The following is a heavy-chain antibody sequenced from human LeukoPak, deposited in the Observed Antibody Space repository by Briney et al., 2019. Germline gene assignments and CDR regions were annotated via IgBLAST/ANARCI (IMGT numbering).Heavy chain of an antibody. CDR2: ISYDGSNK. D-gene: IGHD3-22*01. V-gene: IGHV3-30-3*01. CDR3: AKDVLWNYYDSSGYKSDAFDI. Sequence: GGSLRLSCAASGFTFSSYAMHWVRQAPGKGLEWVAVISYDGSNKYYADSVKGRFTISRDNSKNTLYLQMNSLRAEDTAVYYCAKDVLWNYYDSSGYKSDAFDIWGQGTMVTVSS. CDR1: GFTFSSYA. J-gene: IGHJ3*02.